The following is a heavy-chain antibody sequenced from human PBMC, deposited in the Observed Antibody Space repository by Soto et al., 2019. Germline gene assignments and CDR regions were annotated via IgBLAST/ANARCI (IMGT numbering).Heavy chain of an antibody. CDR1: GFTVTDNH. V-gene: IGHV3-53*01. CDR3: ATGGDTAKDGY. J-gene: IGHJ4*02. D-gene: IGHD5-18*01. Sequence: VQLVESGGGLVQPGGSLRLSCAGSGFTVTDNHMTWVRQAPGRGPEWVSTIYYNGNTFHADSVWGRFTISRDTSKNMLYLQLNCLRAEDTAVYYCATGGDTAKDGYWGQGTLVTVSS. CDR2: IYYNGNT.